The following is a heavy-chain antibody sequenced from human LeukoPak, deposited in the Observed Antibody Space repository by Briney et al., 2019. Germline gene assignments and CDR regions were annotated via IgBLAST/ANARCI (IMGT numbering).Heavy chain of an antibody. CDR2: IYTSGST. D-gene: IGHD6-13*01. J-gene: IGHJ5*02. CDR1: GGSISSGSYY. V-gene: IGHV4-61*02. Sequence: PSETLSLTCTVSGGSISSGSYYWNWIRQPAGKGLEWIGRIYTSGSTNYNPSLKSRVTISVDTSKNQFSLKLSSVTAADTAVYYCARDGESYSSSWYYNWFDPWGQGTLVTVSS. CDR3: ARDGESYSSSWYYNWFDP.